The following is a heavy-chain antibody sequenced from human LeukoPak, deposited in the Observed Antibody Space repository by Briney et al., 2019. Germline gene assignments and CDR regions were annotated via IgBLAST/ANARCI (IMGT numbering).Heavy chain of an antibody. J-gene: IGHJ4*02. D-gene: IGHD3-22*01. V-gene: IGHV1-24*01. CDR2: FDPEDGET. CDR3: ATVDSSGYYYG. Sequence: ASVKVSCKLSGYTLTELSMRWVRQAPGKGLEWMGGFDPEDGETIYAQKFQGRVTMTEDTSTDTAYMELSSLRSEDTAVYYCATVDSSGYYYGWGQGTLVTVSS. CDR1: GYTLTELS.